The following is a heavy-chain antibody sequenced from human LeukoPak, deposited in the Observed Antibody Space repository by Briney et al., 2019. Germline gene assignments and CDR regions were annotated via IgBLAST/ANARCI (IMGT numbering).Heavy chain of an antibody. D-gene: IGHD1-14*01. V-gene: IGHV3-53*01. CDR3: ARGVEPLADNTLAY. J-gene: IGHJ4*02. CDR1: GFTVITND. CDR2: LYSDGNT. Sequence: GGSLRLSCAASGFTVITNDMTAVRQAPGKGVEWVSVLYSDGNTKYADSVQGRFTISRDNSKNTLYLEMNSLSPDDTAVYYCARGVEPLADNTLAYWGQGTLVTVSS.